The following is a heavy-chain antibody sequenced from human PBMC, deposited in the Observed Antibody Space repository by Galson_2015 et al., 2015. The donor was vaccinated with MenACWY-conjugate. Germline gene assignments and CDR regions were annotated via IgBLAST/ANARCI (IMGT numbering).Heavy chain of an antibody. CDR1: GFTFNTYN. J-gene: IGHJ6*03. V-gene: IGHV3-30*02. CDR2: IRYDGNNK. D-gene: IGHD2-8*02. CDR3: AKDPGRYDYYMDV. Sequence: SLRLSCAASGFTFNTYNMHWVRQAPGKGLEWVAFIRYDGNNKYYVDSVKGRFTISRDNSKNTLYLQMNSLREEDTAVYYCAKDPGRYDYYMDVWGRGTTVTVSS.